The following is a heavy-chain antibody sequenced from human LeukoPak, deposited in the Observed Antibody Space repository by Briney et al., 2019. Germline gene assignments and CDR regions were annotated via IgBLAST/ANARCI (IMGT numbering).Heavy chain of an antibody. V-gene: IGHV3-7*01. J-gene: IGHJ4*02. CDR3: ATLRIAEADAYDY. Sequence: PGGSLRLSCAASGFTFSSYWMSWVRQAPGKGLEWVANIKQDGSEKYYVDSVKGRFTISRDNAKNSLYLQMNSLRAEDTAVYYCATLRIAEADAYDYWGRGTLVTVSS. CDR2: IKQDGSEK. D-gene: IGHD6-13*01. CDR1: GFTFSSYW.